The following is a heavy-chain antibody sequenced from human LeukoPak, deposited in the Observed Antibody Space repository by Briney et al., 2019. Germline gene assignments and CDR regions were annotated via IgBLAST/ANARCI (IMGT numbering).Heavy chain of an antibody. CDR3: ARNLNWNYDCFDP. J-gene: IGHJ5*02. V-gene: IGHV4-59*01. CDR1: GGSISNYY. Sequence: PSETLSLTCTVSGGSISNYYWTWIRQPPGKGLEWIGYIYYSGSTNYNSSLKSRVTISVDTSKNQFSLKRSSVTAADTAVYYCARNLNWNYDCFDPWGQGALVTVSS. CDR2: IYYSGST. D-gene: IGHD1-7*01.